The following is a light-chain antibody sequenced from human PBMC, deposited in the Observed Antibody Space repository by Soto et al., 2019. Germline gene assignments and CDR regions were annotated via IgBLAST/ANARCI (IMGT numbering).Light chain of an antibody. CDR1: SSDVGGYNY. J-gene: IGLJ1*01. V-gene: IGLV2-14*01. Sequence: LTQPASVSGSPGQSITISCTGTSSDVGGYNYVSWYQQHPGKAPKLMIYEVSNRPSGVSNRFSGSKSGNTASLTISGLQAEDEADYYCSSYTSSSTLDYVFGTGTKVTV. CDR2: EVS. CDR3: SSYTSSSTLDYV.